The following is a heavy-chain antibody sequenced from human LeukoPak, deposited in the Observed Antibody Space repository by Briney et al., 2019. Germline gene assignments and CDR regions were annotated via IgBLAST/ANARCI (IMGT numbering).Heavy chain of an antibody. V-gene: IGHV4-38-2*02. Sequence: SETLSLTCTVSGYSISSGYYWGWIRQPPGKRLEWVGSIHSSGNTYYNPTLKSRVTISVDTSKNQFSLKLSSVTAADTAVYYCAAVWSGLFNWFDPWGQGTLVTVSS. D-gene: IGHD3-3*01. CDR3: AAVWSGLFNWFDP. J-gene: IGHJ5*02. CDR1: GYSISSGYY. CDR2: IHSSGNT.